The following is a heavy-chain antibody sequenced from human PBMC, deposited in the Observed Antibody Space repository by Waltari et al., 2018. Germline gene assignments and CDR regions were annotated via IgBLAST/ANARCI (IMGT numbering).Heavy chain of an antibody. V-gene: IGHV4-59*08. Sequence: QVQVQESGPGLVKPSETLSLTCPVSGGSISTYYWSWIRQSPGRGLEWIGYVAYTGSTNYSPSLKSRVIISMDTSTNQLSLKLSSVTAADTAVYYCARHTVLVTSTGVFDFGGQGTLVTVSP. CDR1: GGSISTYY. D-gene: IGHD4-17*01. CDR2: VAYTGST. J-gene: IGHJ4*02. CDR3: ARHTVLVTSTGVFDF.